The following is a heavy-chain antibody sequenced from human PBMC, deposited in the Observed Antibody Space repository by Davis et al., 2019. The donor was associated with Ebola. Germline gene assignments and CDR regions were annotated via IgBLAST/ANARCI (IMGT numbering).Heavy chain of an antibody. J-gene: IGHJ4*02. CDR1: GGTFSSYT. D-gene: IGHD6-6*01. Sequence: AASVKVSCKASGGTFSSYTINWVRQATGQGLEWMGWMNPNSGNTGYAQKFQGRVTMTRNTSISTAYMELSSLRSEDTAVYYCARIPSTSSLLDYWGQGTLVTVSS. V-gene: IGHV1-8*02. CDR3: ARIPSTSSLLDY. CDR2: MNPNSGNT.